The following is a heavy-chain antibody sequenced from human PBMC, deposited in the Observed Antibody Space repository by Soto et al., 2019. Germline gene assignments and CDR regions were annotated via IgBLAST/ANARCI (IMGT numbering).Heavy chain of an antibody. Sequence: EVQLLESGGGLVQPGGSLRLSCAASGFTFSSYAMSWVRQAPGKGLEWVSAISTSGAYTYYADSVKGRFTISRDNFKNTLYLQLNSPRAEDTAVYYCAKDPYASPGATGPYGMDVWGQGTTVTVSS. CDR1: GFTFSSYA. J-gene: IGHJ6*02. CDR2: ISTSGAYT. D-gene: IGHD2-2*01. CDR3: AKDPYASPGATGPYGMDV. V-gene: IGHV3-23*01.